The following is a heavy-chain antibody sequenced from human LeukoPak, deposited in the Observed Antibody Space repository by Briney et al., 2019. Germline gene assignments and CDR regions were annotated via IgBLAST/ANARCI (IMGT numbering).Heavy chain of an antibody. CDR2: IYHSRST. J-gene: IGHJ4*02. D-gene: IGHD3-3*01. V-gene: IGHV4-38-2*01. CDR3: AGQPYDFWSGYYTNFDY. CDR1: GYSISSGYY. Sequence: PSETLSLTCVVSGYSISSGYYWGWVRQPPGKGLELIGSIYHSRSTYYNPSLKSRVTISIDTAKNQCSLKLRSVTAADRAVHYCAGQPYDFWSGYYTNFDYWGQGTPVSVSS.